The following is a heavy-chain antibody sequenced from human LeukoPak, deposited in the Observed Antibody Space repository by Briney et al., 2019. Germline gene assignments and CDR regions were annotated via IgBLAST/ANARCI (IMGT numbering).Heavy chain of an antibody. D-gene: IGHD1-1*01. CDR2: IYYSGST. Sequence: SETLSLTCTVSGGSISSYYWSWIRRPPGKGLEWIGYIYYSGSTNYNPSLKSRVTISVDTSKNQFSLKLSSVTAADTAVYYCARDLPELTGTTTNRSGAFDIWGQGTMVTVSS. J-gene: IGHJ3*02. CDR1: GGSISSYY. V-gene: IGHV4-59*01. CDR3: ARDLPELTGTTTNRSGAFDI.